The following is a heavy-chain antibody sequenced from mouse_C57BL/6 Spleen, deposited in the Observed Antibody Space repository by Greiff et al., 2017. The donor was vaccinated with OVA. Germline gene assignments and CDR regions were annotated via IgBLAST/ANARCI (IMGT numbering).Heavy chain of an antibody. D-gene: IGHD2-5*01. V-gene: IGHV1-76*01. CDR2: IYPGSGNT. J-gene: IGHJ3*01. CDR1: GYTFTDYY. CDR3: ARDSNCGWFAY. Sequence: QVQLQQSGAELVRPGASVKLSCKASGYTFTDYYINWVKQRPGQGLEWIARIYPGSGNTYYNEKFKGKATLTAEKSSSTAYMQLSSLTSEDSAVYFCARDSNCGWFAYWGQGTLVTVSA.